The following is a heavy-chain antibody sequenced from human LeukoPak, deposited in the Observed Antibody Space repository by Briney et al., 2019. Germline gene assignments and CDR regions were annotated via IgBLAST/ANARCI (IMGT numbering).Heavy chain of an antibody. CDR3: ARLRTPGSSFHYYYYYMDV. CDR1: GFTFSSYW. D-gene: IGHD6-6*01. J-gene: IGHJ6*03. Sequence: GGSLRLSCAASGFTFSSYWMSWVRQAPGKGLEWVANIKQDGSEKYYVDSVKGRFTISRDNAKNSLYLQMNSLRAEDTAVYYCARLRTPGSSFHYYYYYMDVWGKGTTVTVSS. V-gene: IGHV3-7*01. CDR2: IKQDGSEK.